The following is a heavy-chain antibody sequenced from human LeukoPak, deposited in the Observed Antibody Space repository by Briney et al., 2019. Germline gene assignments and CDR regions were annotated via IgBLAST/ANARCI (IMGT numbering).Heavy chain of an antibody. CDR2: INHSGNT. CDR1: GGSFSGYY. CDR3: ASLYSANYSPDS. Sequence: SETLSLACAVYGGSFSGYYWSWIRQPPGKGLEWIGEINHSGNTNYNPSLKSRVTISVDTSKNQFSLKLSSVTAADTAVYYCASLYSANYSPDSWGQGTLVTVSA. D-gene: IGHD1-26*01. V-gene: IGHV4-34*01. J-gene: IGHJ4*02.